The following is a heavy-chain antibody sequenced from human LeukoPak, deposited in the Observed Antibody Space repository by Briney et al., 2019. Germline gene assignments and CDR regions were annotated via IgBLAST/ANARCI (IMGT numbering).Heavy chain of an antibody. J-gene: IGHJ4*02. CDR1: GGSISSSSYY. V-gene: IGHV4-39*07. Sequence: SETLSLTCTVSGGSISSSSYYWGWIRQPPGKGLEWIGSIYYSGSTYYNPSLKSRVTISVDTSKNQFSLKLSSVTAADTAVYYCARWPSGSYLLERSGDYWGQGTLVTVSS. D-gene: IGHD1-26*01. CDR3: ARWPSGSYLLERSGDY. CDR2: IYYSGST.